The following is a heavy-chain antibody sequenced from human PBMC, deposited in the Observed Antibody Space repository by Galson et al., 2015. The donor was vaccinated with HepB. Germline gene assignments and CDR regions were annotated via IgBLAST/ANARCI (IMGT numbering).Heavy chain of an antibody. J-gene: IGHJ4*02. D-gene: IGHD6-13*01. CDR3: ARTRGAAAGIFDY. CDR1: GFTFSNYW. V-gene: IGHV3-74*01. Sequence: SLRLSCAASGFTFSNYWMHWVRQAPGEGLVWVSRINSDGTYIYYADSVKGRFTISRDNAKNTLYLQMKSLRAEDTALYYCARTRGAAAGIFDYWGQGSLVTVSS. CDR2: INSDGTYI.